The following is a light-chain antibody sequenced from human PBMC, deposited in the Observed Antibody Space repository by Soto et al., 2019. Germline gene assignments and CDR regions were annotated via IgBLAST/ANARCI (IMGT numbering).Light chain of an antibody. Sequence: DIVMTQSPDSLAVSLGERATINCKSSQSVFYPSNHKNYMTWYQQKAGQPPKFLIYWASTRESGVPDRFSGSGSGTNFTLTISSLQAEDVAVYYCQHAYGPPFTFGQGTKLEIK. J-gene: IGKJ2*01. CDR2: WAS. CDR3: QHAYGPPFT. V-gene: IGKV4-1*01. CDR1: QSVFYPSNHKNY.